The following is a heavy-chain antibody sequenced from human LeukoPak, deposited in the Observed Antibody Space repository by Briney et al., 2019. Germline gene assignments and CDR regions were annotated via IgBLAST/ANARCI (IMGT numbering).Heavy chain of an antibody. J-gene: IGHJ6*03. CDR1: GFTFDVFG. D-gene: IGHD2-2*01. Sequence: PGGSLRLSCAASGFTFDVFGMSWVRQAPGKGLEWVSAISGSGGSTYYADSVKGRFTISRDNSKNTLYLQMNSLRAEDTAVYYCAKARHCSSTSCYFMDVWGKGTTVTVSS. V-gene: IGHV3-23*01. CDR2: ISGSGGST. CDR3: AKARHCSSTSCYFMDV.